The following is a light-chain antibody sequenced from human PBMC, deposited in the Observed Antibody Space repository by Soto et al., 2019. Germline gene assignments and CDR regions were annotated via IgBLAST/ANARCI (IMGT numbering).Light chain of an antibody. Sequence: AIRMTQSPSSFSASTGDRVTITCRATQGISNYLAWYQQKPGKAPKLLIYRASVLESGVPSRFIGGGSGTTFSLTISYLQSEDFATYYCQQYNSFPQTFGQGTKLEIK. CDR2: RAS. J-gene: IGKJ2*01. CDR3: QQYNSFPQT. CDR1: QGISNY. V-gene: IGKV1-8*01.